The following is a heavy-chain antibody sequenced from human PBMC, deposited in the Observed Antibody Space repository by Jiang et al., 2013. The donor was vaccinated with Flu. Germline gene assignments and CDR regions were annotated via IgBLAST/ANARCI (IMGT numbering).Heavy chain of an antibody. CDR2: IYYSGST. Sequence: TLSLTCTVSGGSISSSSYYWGWIRQPPGKGLEWIGSIYYSGSTYYNPSLKSRVTISVDTSKNQFSLKLSSVTAADTAVYYCARHLGAFTAMVTHFDYWGQGTLVTVSS. J-gene: IGHJ4*02. CDR3: ARHLGAFTAMVTHFDY. D-gene: IGHD5-18*01. CDR1: GGSISSSSYY. V-gene: IGHV4-39*01.